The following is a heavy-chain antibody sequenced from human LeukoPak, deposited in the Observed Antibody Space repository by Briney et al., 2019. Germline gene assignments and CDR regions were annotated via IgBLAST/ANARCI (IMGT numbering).Heavy chain of an antibody. CDR2: MYHSGST. Sequence: PSGTLSLMCAVSVGSISSSNWWSWVRQPPGKGLEWIGEMYHSGSTNYNPSVKSRVTISVDKSKNQFSLKLSSVTAADTAVYYCARAADRDCGSDCHSSNLVAFDIWGRGTMVTVSS. D-gene: IGHD2-21*02. V-gene: IGHV4-4*02. J-gene: IGHJ3*02. CDR3: ARAADRDCGSDCHSSNLVAFDI. CDR1: VGSISSSNW.